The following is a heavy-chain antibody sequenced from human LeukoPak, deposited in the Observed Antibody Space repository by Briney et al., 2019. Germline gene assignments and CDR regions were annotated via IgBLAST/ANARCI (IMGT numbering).Heavy chain of an antibody. Sequence: SETLSLTCAVSGYSISSGYQWAWIRQSPGKGLEWIGGIYHSGSAHYNPSLKSRVTISVETSKNQFSLKLYSVTAADTAVYYCARDPRWLTPDCTSTSCYENYFDPWGQGTLVTVSS. CDR3: ARDPRWLTPDCTSTSCYENYFDP. V-gene: IGHV4-38-2*02. J-gene: IGHJ5*02. CDR1: GYSISSGYQ. D-gene: IGHD2-2*01. CDR2: IYHSGSA.